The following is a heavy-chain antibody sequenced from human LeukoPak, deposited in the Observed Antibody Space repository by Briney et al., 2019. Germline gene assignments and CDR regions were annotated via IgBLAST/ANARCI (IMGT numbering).Heavy chain of an antibody. Sequence: GGSLRLSCAASGFTFSSYAMSWVRQAPGKGLEWVSAISGGGGSIYYADSVKGRFTISRDNSKNTLYLQMNSLRAEDTAVYYCAKGRGWEASYYYYYMDVWGKGTTVTISS. CDR3: AKGRGWEASYYYYYMDV. J-gene: IGHJ6*03. CDR2: ISGGGGSI. CDR1: GFTFSSYA. V-gene: IGHV3-23*01. D-gene: IGHD1-26*01.